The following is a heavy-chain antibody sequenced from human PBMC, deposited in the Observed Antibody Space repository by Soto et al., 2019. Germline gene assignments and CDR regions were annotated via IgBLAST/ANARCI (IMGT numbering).Heavy chain of an antibody. D-gene: IGHD2-2*01. CDR3: AHLSTRGYYSDY. V-gene: IGHV2-5*01. CDR1: GFSLSTSQVG. CDR2: VYWNDDK. J-gene: IGHJ4*02. Sequence: SGPTLVNPTQTLTLTCTFSGFSLSTSQVGVGWIRQPPGKALEWLAHVYWNDDKYYSLSLKSRLTISKDTSKSQVVLTMTNMDPMATATYDCAHLSTRGYYSDYWGQGALVTVSS.